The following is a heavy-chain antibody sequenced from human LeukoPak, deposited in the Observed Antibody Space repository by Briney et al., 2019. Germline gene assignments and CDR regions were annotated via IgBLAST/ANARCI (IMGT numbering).Heavy chain of an antibody. V-gene: IGHV3-21*01. CDR1: GFIFSTYS. J-gene: IGHJ4*02. Sequence: GGSLRLSCAASGFIFSTYSMNWVRQAPGKGLEWVSSISSSSRYIYYADSVKGRFTISRDNAKNSLYLQMNSLRAADTAIYYCARDFPFGDYLGNYFDYWGQGTLVTVSS. D-gene: IGHD4-17*01. CDR2: ISSSSRYI. CDR3: ARDFPFGDYLGNYFDY.